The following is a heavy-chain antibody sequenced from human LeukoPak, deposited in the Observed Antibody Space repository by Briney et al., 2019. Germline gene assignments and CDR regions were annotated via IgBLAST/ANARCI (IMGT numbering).Heavy chain of an antibody. Sequence: HPGGSLRLSCAASGFTFSSYAMHWVRQAPGKGLEWVAVISYDGSSKYYADSVKGRFTISRDNSKNTLYLQMNSLRAEDTAVYYCAREVGATIGLVHAFDIWGQGTMVTVSS. J-gene: IGHJ3*02. CDR3: AREVGATIGLVHAFDI. CDR1: GFTFSSYA. V-gene: IGHV3-30-3*01. D-gene: IGHD1-26*01. CDR2: ISYDGSSK.